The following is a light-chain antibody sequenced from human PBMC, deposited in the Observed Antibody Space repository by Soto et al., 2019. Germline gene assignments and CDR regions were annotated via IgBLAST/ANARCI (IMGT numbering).Light chain of an antibody. V-gene: IGLV2-14*01. CDR2: DVS. Sequence: QSVLTQPASVSGSPGQSITISCTGTSSDVGGYNYVSWYQQHPGKAPKLMIYDVSNRPSGVSNRFSGSKSGNTASLTISGLQAEDEADYYCSSYTSSSTLKVFAGGTKLT. J-gene: IGLJ2*01. CDR1: SSDVGGYNY. CDR3: SSYTSSSTLKV.